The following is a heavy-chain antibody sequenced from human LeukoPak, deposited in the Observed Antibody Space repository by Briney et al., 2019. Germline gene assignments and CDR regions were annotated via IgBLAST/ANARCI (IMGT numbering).Heavy chain of an antibody. V-gene: IGHV3-23*01. CDR2: ISGSGGST. Sequence: PGGSLRLSCAASGFTFSSYAMSWVRQAPGKGLEWVSAISGSGGSTYYADSVKGRFTISRDNSKNTLYLQMNSLRAEDTAVYYCAKVPLGYCSSTSCRGFWFDPWGQGTLVTVSS. CDR3: AKVPLGYCSSTSCRGFWFDP. CDR1: GFTFSSYA. J-gene: IGHJ5*02. D-gene: IGHD2-2*01.